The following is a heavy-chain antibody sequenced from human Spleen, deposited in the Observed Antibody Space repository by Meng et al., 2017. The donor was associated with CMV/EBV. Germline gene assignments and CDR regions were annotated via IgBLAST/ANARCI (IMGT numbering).Heavy chain of an antibody. CDR1: GFTFSSSA. J-gene: IGHJ6*02. D-gene: IGHD3-22*01. CDR2: ISDDGTNK. CDR3: ARDFMAGYYDSSGYYYYYYGMDV. V-gene: IGHV3-30-3*01. Sequence: GESLKISCAASGFTFSSSAMHWVRQAPGKRLDWMAAISDDGTNKYYADSVKGRFTIYRDNSKNTLFLQMNSLRAEDTAVYYCARDFMAGYYDSSGYYYYYYGMDVWGQGTTVTVSS.